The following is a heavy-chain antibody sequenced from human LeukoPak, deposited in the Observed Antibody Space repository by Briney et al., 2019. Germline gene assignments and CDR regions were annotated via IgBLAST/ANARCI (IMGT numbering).Heavy chain of an antibody. V-gene: IGHV3-7*01. CDR1: GFTFSSYW. CDR2: IKQDGSEK. CDR3: ARDGYSYGFRNFDY. Sequence: GGSLRLFCAASGFTFSSYWMSWVRQAPGKGLEWVANIKQDGSEKYYVDSVKGRFTISRDNAKNSLYLQMNSLRAEDTAVYYCARDGYSYGFRNFDYWGQGTLVTVSS. J-gene: IGHJ4*02. D-gene: IGHD5-18*01.